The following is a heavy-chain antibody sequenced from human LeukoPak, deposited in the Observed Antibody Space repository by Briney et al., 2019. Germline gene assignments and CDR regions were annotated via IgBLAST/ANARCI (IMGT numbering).Heavy chain of an antibody. J-gene: IGHJ6*02. D-gene: IGHD2-21*01. CDR2: ITSSGTT. CDR1: GGSISSGSYY. V-gene: IGHV4-61*02. Sequence: SETLSLTCTISGGSISSGSYYWSWIRQPAGKGLEWIGRITSSGTTTYNPSLNSRVTISVDRSKNQFSLKLSSVTAADTAVYYCARGLGAYCGGDCYSYGMDVWGQGTTVTVSS. CDR3: ARGLGAYCGGDCYSYGMDV.